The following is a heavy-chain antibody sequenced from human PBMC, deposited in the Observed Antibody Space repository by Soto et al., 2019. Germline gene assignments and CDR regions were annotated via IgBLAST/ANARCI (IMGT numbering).Heavy chain of an antibody. CDR3: ARETLSSGWVVYYYYYGMDV. Sequence: GGSLRLSCAASGFTFSSYAMHWVRQAPGKGLEWVAVISYDGSNKYYADSVKGRFTISRDNSKNTLYLQMNSLRAEDTAVYYCARETLSSGWVVYYYYYGMDVWGQGTTVTVSS. V-gene: IGHV3-30-3*01. CDR2: ISYDGSNK. D-gene: IGHD6-19*01. J-gene: IGHJ6*02. CDR1: GFTFSSYA.